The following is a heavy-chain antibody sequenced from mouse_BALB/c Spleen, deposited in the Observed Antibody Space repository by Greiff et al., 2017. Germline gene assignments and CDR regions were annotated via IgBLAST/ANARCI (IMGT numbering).Heavy chain of an antibody. J-gene: IGHJ4*01. D-gene: IGHD2-14*01. CDR2: ISSGGST. CDR3: ARVYDGYYYAMDY. Sequence: EVMLVESGGGLVKPGGSLKLSCAASGFTFSSYAMSWVRQTPEKRLEWVASISSGGSTYYPDSVKGRFTISRDNARNILYLQMSSLRSEDTAMYYCARVYDGYYYAMDYWGQGTSVTVSS. V-gene: IGHV5-6-5*01. CDR1: GFTFSSYA.